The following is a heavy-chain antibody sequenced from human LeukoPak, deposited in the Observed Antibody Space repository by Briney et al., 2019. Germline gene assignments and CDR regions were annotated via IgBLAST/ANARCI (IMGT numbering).Heavy chain of an antibody. J-gene: IGHJ4*02. CDR3: ARDGPTATD. CDR2: IYSGGST. D-gene: IGHD5-18*01. Sequence: GGSLRLSCTASGFTFGDYAMSWVRQAPGKGLEWVSVIYSGGSTYYADSVKGRFTISRDNSKNTLYLQMNSLRAEDTAVYYCARDGPTATDWGQGTLVTVSS. CDR1: GFTFGDYA. V-gene: IGHV3-53*01.